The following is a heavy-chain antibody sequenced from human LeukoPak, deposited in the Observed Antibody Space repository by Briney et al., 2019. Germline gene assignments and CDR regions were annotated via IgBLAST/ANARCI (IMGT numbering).Heavy chain of an antibody. D-gene: IGHD3-10*01. CDR2: IYTSGST. J-gene: IGHJ4*02. V-gene: IGHV4-61*09. Sequence: SETLSLTCTVSGGSISSGSYYWSWIRQPAGKGLEWIGHIYTSGSTNYNPSLKSRVTISVDTSKNQFSLKLSSVTAADTAVYYCASGPWFGDPSVWGQGTLVTVSS. CDR3: ASGPWFGDPSV. CDR1: GGSISSGSYY.